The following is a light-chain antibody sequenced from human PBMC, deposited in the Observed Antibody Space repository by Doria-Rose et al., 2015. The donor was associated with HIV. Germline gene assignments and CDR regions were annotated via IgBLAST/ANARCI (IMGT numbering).Light chain of an antibody. CDR1: QSFSSTY. CDR3: HQYGTSWT. Sequence: EIVLTQSPGTLSLSPGERATLSCRASQSFSSTYLAWYQQKPGQAHSLLIYDGSTRATGIPDRFSASGSGTDFTLTINRLEPEDFALYYCHQYGTSWTFGQGTEVEI. V-gene: IGKV3-20*01. CDR2: DGS. J-gene: IGKJ1*01.